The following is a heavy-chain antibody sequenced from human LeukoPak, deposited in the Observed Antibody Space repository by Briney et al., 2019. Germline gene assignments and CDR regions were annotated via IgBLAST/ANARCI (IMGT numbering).Heavy chain of an antibody. D-gene: IGHD2-15*01. CDR1: GGSFSGYY. CDR2: INHSGST. V-gene: IGHV4-34*01. J-gene: IGHJ4*02. Sequence: SETLSLICAVYGGSFSGYYWRWIRQPPGKGLEWIGEINHSGSTNYNPSLKSRVTISVDTSKNQFSLKLSSVTAADTAVYYCARSYGGNGWVAWRPPYYFDYWGQGTLVTVSS. CDR3: ARSYGGNGWVAWRPPYYFDY.